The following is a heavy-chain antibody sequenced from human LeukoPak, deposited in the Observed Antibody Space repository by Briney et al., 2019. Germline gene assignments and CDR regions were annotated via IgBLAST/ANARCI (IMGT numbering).Heavy chain of an antibody. J-gene: IGHJ4*02. CDR1: GFTFSNCA. Sequence: GGSLRLSCAASGFTFSNCAAHWVRQSPGKGLEWVAIICYDANNKYYADSVKGRFSISRDNSKNTLYLQMNSLRAEDTAVYYCAKDGTGIAALGGQGTLVTVSS. CDR2: ICYDANNK. V-gene: IGHV3-30-3*01. CDR3: AKDGTGIAAL. D-gene: IGHD6-25*01.